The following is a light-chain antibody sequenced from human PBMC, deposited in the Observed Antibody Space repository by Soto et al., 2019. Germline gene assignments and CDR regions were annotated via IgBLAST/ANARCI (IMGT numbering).Light chain of an antibody. CDR3: QQYYNYPGT. Sequence: DIQMTQSPSSLSASVGDRVTITCRASQEISNHLAWFQQKQGKPPKSLIYDASTLQSGVPSKFIGSGSGTDYPLTTSTLQPEEFATYYCQQYYNYPGTFGGGTKVEIK. CDR2: DAS. CDR1: QEISNH. V-gene: IGKV1-16*02. J-gene: IGKJ4*01.